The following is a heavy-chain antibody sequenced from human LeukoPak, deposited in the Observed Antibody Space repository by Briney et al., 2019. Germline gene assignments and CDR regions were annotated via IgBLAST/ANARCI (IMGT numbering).Heavy chain of an antibody. Sequence: GGSLRLSCAASGFTFRSYCMSWVRQAPGKGLEWVANIKQDGSEKYYVDSVKGRFTISRDNAKNSLYLQMNSLRAEDTAVYYCARDGSTWQFDYWGQGTLVTVSS. D-gene: IGHD6-13*01. J-gene: IGHJ4*02. CDR2: IKQDGSEK. CDR3: ARDGSTWQFDY. V-gene: IGHV3-7*01. CDR1: GFTFRSYC.